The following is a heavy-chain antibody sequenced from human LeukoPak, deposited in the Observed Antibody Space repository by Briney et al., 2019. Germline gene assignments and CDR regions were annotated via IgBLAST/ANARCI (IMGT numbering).Heavy chain of an antibody. V-gene: IGHV4-4*07. CDR1: GGSISSYY. CDR2: IYSSGST. CDR3: ARYGPGSLVL. D-gene: IGHD3-10*01. Sequence: SETLSLTCTAPGGSISSYYWSWVRQPAGKGLEWIGRIYSSGSTDYSPSLKSRVTMSVDTSKKQFSLKLSSVTAADTAVYYCARYGPGSLVLWGQGTLVTVSS. J-gene: IGHJ4*02.